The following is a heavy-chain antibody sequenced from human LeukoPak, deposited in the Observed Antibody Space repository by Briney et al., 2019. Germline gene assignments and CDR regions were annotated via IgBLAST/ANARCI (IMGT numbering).Heavy chain of an antibody. D-gene: IGHD6-13*01. Sequence: PSETLSLTCTVSGGSISSYYWSWIRQPAGKGLEWIGRIYTSGSTNYNPSLKSRVTISVDKSKNQFSLKLSSVTAADPAVYYCARGVWGVAAAGRDYFDYWGQGTLVTVSS. V-gene: IGHV4-4*07. CDR1: GGSISSYY. CDR3: ARGVWGVAAAGRDYFDY. CDR2: IYTSGST. J-gene: IGHJ4*02.